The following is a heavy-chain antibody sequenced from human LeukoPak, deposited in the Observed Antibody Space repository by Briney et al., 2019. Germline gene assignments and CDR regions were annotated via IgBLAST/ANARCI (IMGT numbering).Heavy chain of an antibody. J-gene: IGHJ6*03. D-gene: IGHD5-18*01. Sequence: SETLSLTCTVSGGSISSYYWSWIRQPPGKVLEWIGYIYYSGSTNYNPSLKSRVTISVDTSKNQFSLKLSSVTAADTAVYYCARAQGQWIQLPAYYYMDVWGKGTTVTISS. CDR3: ARAQGQWIQLPAYYYMDV. CDR2: IYYSGST. CDR1: GGSISSYY. V-gene: IGHV4-59*01.